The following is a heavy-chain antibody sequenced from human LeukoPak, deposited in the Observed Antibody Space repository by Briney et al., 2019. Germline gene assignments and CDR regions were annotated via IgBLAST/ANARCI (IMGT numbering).Heavy chain of an antibody. D-gene: IGHD3-22*01. Sequence: GRSLRLSCAASGFTFSSYAMSWVRQAPGKGLEWVSAMSGSGGSTYYADSAKGRFTFSRDNSKNTLYLQMNSLRAEDTAVYYCAKGKDTYSYDSSGYYFGEYWGQGTLVTVSS. CDR2: MSGSGGST. V-gene: IGHV3-23*01. CDR3: AKGKDTYSYDSSGYYFGEY. J-gene: IGHJ4*02. CDR1: GFTFSSYA.